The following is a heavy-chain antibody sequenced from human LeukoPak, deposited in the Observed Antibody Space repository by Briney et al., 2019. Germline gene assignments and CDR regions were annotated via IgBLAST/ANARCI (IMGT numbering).Heavy chain of an antibody. D-gene: IGHD1-1*01. CDR1: GGSITTCY. CDR2: VSTSGRT. J-gene: IGHJ3*01. Sequence: SETLSLTCTVSGGSITTCYWSWIRQPAGKGLEWIGRVSTSGRTNYNPSLKSRLTMSADTSKKQFSLILNSVTAADTAVYYCAVGRPRNTTRLDDGYDFWGQGTMVTVSS. V-gene: IGHV4-4*07. CDR3: AVGRPRNTTRLDDGYDF.